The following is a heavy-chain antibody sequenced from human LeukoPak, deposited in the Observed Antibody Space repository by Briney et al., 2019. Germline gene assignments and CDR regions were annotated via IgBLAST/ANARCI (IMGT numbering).Heavy chain of an antibody. D-gene: IGHD3-10*02. V-gene: IGHV3-66*01. CDR3: AELGITMIGGV. CDR2: IYSGGST. Sequence: GGSLRLSCAASGFTVSSNYMSWVRQAPGKGLEWVSVIYSGGSTYCADSVKGRFTISRDNSKNTLYLQMNSLRAEDTAVYYCAELGITMIGGVWGKGTTVTISS. J-gene: IGHJ6*04. CDR1: GFTVSSNY.